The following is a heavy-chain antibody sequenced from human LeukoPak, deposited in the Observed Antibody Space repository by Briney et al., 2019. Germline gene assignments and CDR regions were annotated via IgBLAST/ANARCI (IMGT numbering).Heavy chain of an antibody. Sequence: GGSLRLSCAASGFTFSSYSMNWVRQAPGKGLEWVSSISSSSSYIYYADSVKGRFTTSRDNAKNSLYLQMNSLRAEDTAVYYCARDQGYLAFDIWGQGTMVTVSS. CDR1: GFTFSSYS. D-gene: IGHD2-15*01. V-gene: IGHV3-21*01. CDR2: ISSSSSYI. CDR3: ARDQGYLAFDI. J-gene: IGHJ3*02.